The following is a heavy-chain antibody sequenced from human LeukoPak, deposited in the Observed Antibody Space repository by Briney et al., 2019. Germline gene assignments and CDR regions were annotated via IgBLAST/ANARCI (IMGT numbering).Heavy chain of an antibody. V-gene: IGHV1-69*06. CDR2: IIPIFGTA. CDR3: AKDLQGTATPFDY. J-gene: IGHJ4*02. CDR1: GGTFNTSA. D-gene: IGHD2-21*02. Sequence: SVKVSCKASGGTFNTSAITWVRQVPGQGLEWMGGIIPIFGTANSAQKFQGRVTITADKSTSTAYMELSSLRSEDTAVYYCAKDLQGTATPFDYWGQGTLVSVSS.